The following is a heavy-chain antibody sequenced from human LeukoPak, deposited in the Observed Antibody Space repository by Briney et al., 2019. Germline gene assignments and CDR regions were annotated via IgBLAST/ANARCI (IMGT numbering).Heavy chain of an antibody. CDR3: VSPRGFSYGYFDY. D-gene: IGHD5-18*01. CDR2: IYYSKNT. J-gene: IGHJ4*02. Sequence: KTSETLSLTCTVSGGSISSSSAYWGWIRQPPGKGLEWIGSIYYSKNTYYNPSLKSRVTISAATSKTQFSLTLGSVSATDTAVYYCVSPRGFSYGYFDYWGQGTLVTVSS. CDR1: GGSISSSSAY. V-gene: IGHV4-39*01.